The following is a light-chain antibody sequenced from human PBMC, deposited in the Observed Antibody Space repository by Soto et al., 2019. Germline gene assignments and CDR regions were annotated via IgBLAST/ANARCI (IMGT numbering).Light chain of an antibody. V-gene: IGKV1-39*01. J-gene: IGKJ1*01. CDR2: AAS. CDR3: QQTYNTPQT. Sequence: DTQMTQSPSSLSASVADRVTTTCRASQNIFDFLNWYQQKPGKAPKLLIYAASSLQSGVPSRFSGSGSGTDFTLTISSLQPEDFATYYCQQTYNTPQTFGQGTKVDTK. CDR1: QNIFDF.